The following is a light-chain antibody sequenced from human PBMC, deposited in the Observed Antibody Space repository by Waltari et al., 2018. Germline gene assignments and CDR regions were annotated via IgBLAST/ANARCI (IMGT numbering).Light chain of an antibody. CDR2: KGS. Sequence: QTVVTQEPSLSVSPGGTVTLTCALTSGSVSTPSYAPLYQQTPGQPPRTLVYKGSSRSSGVPDRFSGSILGNKAALTITGAQADDESNYYCSLYMGSGIWVFGGGTKLTVL. CDR1: SGSVSTPSY. V-gene: IGLV8-61*01. J-gene: IGLJ3*02. CDR3: SLYMGSGIWV.